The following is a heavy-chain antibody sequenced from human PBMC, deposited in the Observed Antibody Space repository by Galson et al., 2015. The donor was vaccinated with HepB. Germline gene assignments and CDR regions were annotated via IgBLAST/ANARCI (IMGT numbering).Heavy chain of an antibody. D-gene: IGHD2-15*01. CDR1: GYTFTSYY. J-gene: IGHJ4*02. Sequence: SVKVSCKASGYTFTSYYMHWVRQAPGQGLEWMGIINPSGGSTSYAQKFQGRVTMTRDTSTSTVYMELSSLRSEDTAVYYCARLSYCSGGSCLAPVDYWGQGTLVTVSS. V-gene: IGHV1-46*01. CDR3: ARLSYCSGGSCLAPVDY. CDR2: INPSGGST.